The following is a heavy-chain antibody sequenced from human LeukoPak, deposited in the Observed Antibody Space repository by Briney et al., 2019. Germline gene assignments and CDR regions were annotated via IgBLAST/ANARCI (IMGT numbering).Heavy chain of an antibody. CDR3: ARREVVRGVIYFDY. J-gene: IGHJ4*02. CDR1: GGSFSGYY. V-gene: IGHV4-34*01. Sequence: SETLSLTCAVYGGSFSGYYWSWIRQPPGKGLEWIGEINRSGSTNYNPSLKSRVTISVDTSKNQFSLKLSSVTAADTAVYYCARREVVRGVIYFDYWGQGTLVTVSS. CDR2: INRSGST. D-gene: IGHD3-10*01.